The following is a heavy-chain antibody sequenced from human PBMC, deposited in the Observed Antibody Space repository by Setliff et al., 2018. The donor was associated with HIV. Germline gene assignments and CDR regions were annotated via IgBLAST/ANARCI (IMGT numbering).Heavy chain of an antibody. Sequence: GGSLRLSCTGSGFSFSNYAMTWVRQTAGKGLEWVSSISGTGGSTYYADSVKGRFTISRDNPKNTVYLQMNSLRAEETAVYYCVSGGRWLDLDYWGQGTLVTVSS. J-gene: IGHJ4*02. CDR3: VSGGRWLDLDY. V-gene: IGHV3-23*01. CDR2: ISGTGGST. D-gene: IGHD5-18*01. CDR1: GFSFSNYA.